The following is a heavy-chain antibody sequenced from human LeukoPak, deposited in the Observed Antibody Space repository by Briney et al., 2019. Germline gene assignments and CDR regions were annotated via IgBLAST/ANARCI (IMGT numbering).Heavy chain of an antibody. CDR3: ARSYGSGSYYNLDY. CDR2: IYTSGST. Sequence: SETLSLTCTVSGGSISSYYWSWIRQPAGKGLEWIGRIYTSGSTNYNPSLKSRVTMSVDTSKNQFSLKLSSVTAADTAVYYCARSYGSGSYYNLDYWGQGTLVTVSS. V-gene: IGHV4-4*07. D-gene: IGHD3-10*01. J-gene: IGHJ4*02. CDR1: GGSISSYY.